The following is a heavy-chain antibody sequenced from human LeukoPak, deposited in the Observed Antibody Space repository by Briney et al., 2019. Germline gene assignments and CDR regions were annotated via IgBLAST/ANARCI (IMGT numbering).Heavy chain of an antibody. Sequence: SETLSLTCTVSGGSISSYYWSWIRQPPGKGLEWIGYIYTSGSTNYNPSLKSRVTISVDTSKNQFSLKLSSVTAADTAVYYCARQSTDYYYYMDVWGKGTTVTVSS. CDR3: ARQSTDYYYYMDV. D-gene: IGHD4-11*01. CDR2: IYTSGST. J-gene: IGHJ6*03. V-gene: IGHV4-4*09. CDR1: GGSISSYY.